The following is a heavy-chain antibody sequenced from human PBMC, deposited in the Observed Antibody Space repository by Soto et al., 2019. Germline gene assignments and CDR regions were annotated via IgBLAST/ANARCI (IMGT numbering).Heavy chain of an antibody. Sequence: PSETLSLTCTVSGGSISSSSYYWGWIRQPPGKGLEWIGSIYYSGSTYYNPSLKSRVTISVDTSKNQFSLKLSSVTAADTAVYYCARQRGRRSFFERLWFDPWGQGTLGTVSS. CDR2: IYYSGST. J-gene: IGHJ5*02. CDR3: ARQRGRRSFFERLWFDP. V-gene: IGHV4-39*01. D-gene: IGHD6-6*01. CDR1: GGSISSSSYY.